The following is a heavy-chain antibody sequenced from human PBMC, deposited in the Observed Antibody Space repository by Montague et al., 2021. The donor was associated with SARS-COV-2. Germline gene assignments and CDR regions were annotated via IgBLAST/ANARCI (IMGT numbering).Heavy chain of an antibody. J-gene: IGHJ5*02. Sequence: SETLSLTCTVSGGSISSYYWSWLRQPPGKGLEWNGYIYYNGTTNYSPSLKGRVTISVATSKNQFSLYMNSVTAADTAVYYCARERGYQLVSEWFGPWGQGTLVTVSS. CDR3: ARERGYQLVSEWFGP. CDR1: GGSISSYY. D-gene: IGHD2-2*01. CDR2: IYYNGTT. V-gene: IGHV4-59*01.